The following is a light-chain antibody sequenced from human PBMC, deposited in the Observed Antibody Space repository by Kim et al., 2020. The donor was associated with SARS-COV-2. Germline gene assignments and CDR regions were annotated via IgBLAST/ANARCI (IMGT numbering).Light chain of an antibody. CDR2: RNN. CDR3: SAWDTSLDAWV. Sequence: QAGLTQPPSVSERLLPPATLTCTGNNNDVGDQGASWLQQHQGHPPKLLSYRNNNRPSGISERLSASRSGNTASLTITGLPPEDEGDYYCSAWDTSLDAWVFGGGTQLTVL. J-gene: IGLJ3*02. CDR1: NNDVGDQG. V-gene: IGLV10-54*01.